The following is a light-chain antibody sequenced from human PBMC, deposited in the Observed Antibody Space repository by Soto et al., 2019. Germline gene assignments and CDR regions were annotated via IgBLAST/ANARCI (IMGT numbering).Light chain of an antibody. CDR2: GTS. Sequence: ETVLTQSPATLSLSQGERATLSCSTSQSVSSSYLAGYQQKPGQAARLLIHGTSTRATGIPNRFIGSGSGTDFTLNISGLEAEDVAVYYCQQYGGSPTWTFGQGPKVEIK. J-gene: IGKJ1*01. CDR3: QQYGGSPTWT. V-gene: IGKV3-20*01. CDR1: QSVSSSY.